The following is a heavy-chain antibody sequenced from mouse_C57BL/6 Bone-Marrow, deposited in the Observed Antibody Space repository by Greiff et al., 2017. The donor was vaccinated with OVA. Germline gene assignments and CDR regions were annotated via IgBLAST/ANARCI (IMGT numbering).Heavy chain of an antibody. V-gene: IGHV2-9-1*01. CDR1: GFSLTSYA. D-gene: IGHD3-2*02. CDR3: ARKGRDVRNYFDY. J-gene: IGHJ2*01. CDR2: IWTGGGT. Sequence: VKLVESGPGLVAPSQSLSITCTVSGFSLTSYAISWVRQPPGKGLEWLGGIWTGGGTNYNSALKSRLSISKDNSKSQVFLKMNSLQTDDTARYYCARKGRDVRNYFDYWGQGTTLTVSS.